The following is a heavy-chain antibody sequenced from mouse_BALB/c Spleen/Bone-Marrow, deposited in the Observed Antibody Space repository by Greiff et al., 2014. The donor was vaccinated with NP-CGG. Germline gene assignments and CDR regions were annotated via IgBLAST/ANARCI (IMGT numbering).Heavy chain of an antibody. Sequence: EVNVVESGGGLVQPKGSLKLSCAASGFTFNTYAMNWVRQAPGKGLEWVARIRSKSNNYATYYADSVKDRFTISRDDSQSMLYLQMNNLKTEDTAMYHCVRRNSYWYFDVWGAGTTVTVSS. CDR1: GFTFNTYA. CDR2: IRSKSNNYAT. D-gene: IGHD2-1*01. V-gene: IGHV10-1*02. CDR3: VRRNSYWYFDV. J-gene: IGHJ1*01.